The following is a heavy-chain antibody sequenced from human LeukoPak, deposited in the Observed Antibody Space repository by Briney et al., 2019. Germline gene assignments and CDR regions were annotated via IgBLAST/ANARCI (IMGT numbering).Heavy chain of an antibody. D-gene: IGHD3-3*01. CDR1: GGSFSSGSYY. Sequence: SETLSLTCTVSGGSFSSGSYYWSWIRQPPGTGLEWIGYIYYSGSTNYNPSLKSRVTISVDTSKNQFSLKLSSVTAADTAVYYCARGGVVADYWGQGTLVTVSS. CDR3: ARGGVVADY. V-gene: IGHV4-61*01. CDR2: IYYSGST. J-gene: IGHJ4*02.